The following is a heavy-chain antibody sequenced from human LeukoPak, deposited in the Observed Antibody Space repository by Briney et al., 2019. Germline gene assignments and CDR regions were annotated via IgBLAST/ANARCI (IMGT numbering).Heavy chain of an antibody. CDR1: GFNVSSFV. V-gene: IGHV3-21*01. J-gene: IGHJ3*02. Sequence: GGSLRLSCAGSGFNVSSFVMTWVRQAPGKGLEWVSSISSSSSYIYYADSVKGRFTISRDNAKNSLYLQMNSLRAEDTAVYYCARDTIALPGGAFDIWGQGTMVTVPS. CDR2: ISSSSSYI. CDR3: ARDTIALPGGAFDI. D-gene: IGHD5-24*01.